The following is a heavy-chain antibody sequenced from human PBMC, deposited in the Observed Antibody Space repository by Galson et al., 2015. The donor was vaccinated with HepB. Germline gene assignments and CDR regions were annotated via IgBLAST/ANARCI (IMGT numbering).Heavy chain of an antibody. J-gene: IGHJ4*02. Sequence: QSGAEVKKSGESLKISCKGSGYSFPHYWIGWVRQMPGKGLEWMGVIYPGDSDTKYRPSFEGQVTISADKSTSPAYLQWSSLTASDPAMYFCARHGQGGYYRGLGARIDSWGQGTLVTVSS. D-gene: IGHD3-3*01. CDR3: ARHGQGGYYRGLGARIDS. CDR2: IYPGDSDT. V-gene: IGHV5-51*01. CDR1: GYSFPHYW.